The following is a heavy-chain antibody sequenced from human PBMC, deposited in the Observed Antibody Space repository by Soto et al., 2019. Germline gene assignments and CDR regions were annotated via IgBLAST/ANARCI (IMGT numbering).Heavy chain of an antibody. CDR2: INPNSGGT. Sequence: GASVKVAGKASGYTVTGCYMHWVRQAPGQGLEWMGWINPNSGGTTYAQKIQGWVTMTRDTSISTAYMELSRLRNDDTAGYYCARADSVVLPAARYNYHYMLVWFKRTPVTVS. J-gene: IGHJ6*03. CDR3: ARADSVVLPAARYNYHYMLV. D-gene: IGHD2-2*01. CDR1: GYTVTGCY. V-gene: IGHV1-2*04.